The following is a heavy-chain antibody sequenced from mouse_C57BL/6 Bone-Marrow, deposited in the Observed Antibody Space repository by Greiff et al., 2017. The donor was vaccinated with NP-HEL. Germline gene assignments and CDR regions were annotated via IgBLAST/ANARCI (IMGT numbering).Heavy chain of an antibody. Sequence: QVQLQQPGAELVKPGASVKLSCKASGYTFTSYWMHWVKQRPGQGLEWIGMIHPNSGSTNYNEKFKSKATLTVDKSSSTAYMQLSSLTSEDSAVYYGARGAYYSWYFDVWGTGTTVTVSS. CDR2: IHPNSGST. V-gene: IGHV1-64*01. J-gene: IGHJ1*03. CDR3: ARGAYYSWYFDV. CDR1: GYTFTSYW. D-gene: IGHD2-12*01.